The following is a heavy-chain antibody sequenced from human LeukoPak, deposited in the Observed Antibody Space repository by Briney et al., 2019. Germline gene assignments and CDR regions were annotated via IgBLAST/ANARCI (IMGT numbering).Heavy chain of an antibody. CDR1: GYTFTGYY. D-gene: IGHD3-22*01. CDR2: INPSGGST. CDR3: VRGETTLRITMIVVVIGFDY. V-gene: IGHV1-46*01. Sequence: ASVKVSCKASGYTFTGYYMHWVRQAPGQGLEWMGIINPSGGSTSYAQKFQGRVTMTRDTSTSTVYMELSSLRSEDTAVYYCVRGETTLRITMIVVVIGFDYWGQGTLVTVSS. J-gene: IGHJ4*02.